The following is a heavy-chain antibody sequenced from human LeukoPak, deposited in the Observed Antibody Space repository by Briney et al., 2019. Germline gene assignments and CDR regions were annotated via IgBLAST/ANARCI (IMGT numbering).Heavy chain of an antibody. Sequence: SETLSLTCAVYGGSFSGYYWSWIRQPPGKGLEWIGEINHSGSTNYNPSLKGRVTISVDTSKNQFSLKLSSVTAADTAVYYCARGPAYSGSYHPRAYFDYWGQGTLVTVSS. V-gene: IGHV4-34*01. CDR1: GGSFSGYY. CDR2: INHSGST. D-gene: IGHD1-26*01. J-gene: IGHJ4*02. CDR3: ARGPAYSGSYHPRAYFDY.